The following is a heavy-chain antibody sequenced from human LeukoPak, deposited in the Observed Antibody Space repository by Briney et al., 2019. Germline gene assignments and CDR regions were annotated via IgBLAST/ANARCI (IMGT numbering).Heavy chain of an antibody. CDR3: AREGKNYYDSSGYVY. D-gene: IGHD3-22*01. Sequence: PGGSLRLSCAASGFTVSSNYMSWVRQAPGKGLEWVSVIYSGGSTYYADSVKGRFTISRDNSKNTLYLQMNSLRAEDTAVYYCAREGKNYYDSSGYVYWGQGTLVTVSS. V-gene: IGHV3-53*01. J-gene: IGHJ4*02. CDR2: IYSGGST. CDR1: GFTVSSNY.